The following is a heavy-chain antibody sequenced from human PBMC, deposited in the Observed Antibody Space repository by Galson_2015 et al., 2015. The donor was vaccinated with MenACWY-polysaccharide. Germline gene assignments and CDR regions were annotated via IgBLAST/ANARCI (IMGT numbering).Heavy chain of an antibody. CDR2: ISAGGGTT. CDR3: ARRGIAAAVTDY. Sequence: RLSCAASGFTFSSYVMIWVRQAPGKGLEWVSVISAGGGTTYYADSVKGRFTISRDNSKNTLYLQMNSLRAEDTALYYCARRGIAAAVTDYWGQGTLVTVSS. J-gene: IGHJ4*02. V-gene: IGHV3-23*01. CDR1: GFTFSSYV. D-gene: IGHD6-13*01.